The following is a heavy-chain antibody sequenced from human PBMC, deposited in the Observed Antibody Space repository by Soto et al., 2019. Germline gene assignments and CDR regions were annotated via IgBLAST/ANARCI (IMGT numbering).Heavy chain of an antibody. J-gene: IGHJ6*02. V-gene: IGHV3-30*09. CDR1: GFTFSSYA. Sequence: PGGSLRLSCAASGFTFSSYAMHWVRQAPGKELEWVAVISYDGSNKYYADSVKGRFAISRDNSKNTLYLQMNSLRAEDTAVYYCARDITMVRGSVGVRPKYYGMDVWGQGTTVTVSS. CDR2: ISYDGSNK. D-gene: IGHD3-10*01. CDR3: ARDITMVRGSVGVRPKYYGMDV.